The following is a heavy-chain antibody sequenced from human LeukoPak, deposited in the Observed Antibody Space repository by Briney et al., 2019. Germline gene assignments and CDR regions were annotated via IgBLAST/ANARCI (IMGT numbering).Heavy chain of an antibody. V-gene: IGHV5-51*01. CDR1: GYSFSNYW. J-gene: IGHJ4*02. D-gene: IGHD3-22*01. CDR2: IYPGDSDT. CDR3: ARVDYYDRSGYFDY. Sequence: GESLKISCEGSGYSFSNYWLGWVRQMPGESLEWMGIIYPGDSDTRYSPSFQGQVTISADKSISTAYLQWSSLKASDTAMYYCARVDYYDRSGYFDYGGQGTQVSVSS.